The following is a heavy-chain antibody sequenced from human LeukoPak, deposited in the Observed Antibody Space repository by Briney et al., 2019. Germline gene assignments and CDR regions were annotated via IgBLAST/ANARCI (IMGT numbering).Heavy chain of an antibody. CDR3: VKDPFYGGNPLYYFDY. J-gene: IGHJ4*02. Sequence: TGGSLRLSCSASGFTFSSYAMHWVRQAPGKGLECVSAITGDGGRTYYADSVKGRFTISRDNSKNTLYLQMSSLRVEDTAVYYCVKDPFYGGNPLYYFDYWGQGTLVTVSS. CDR1: GFTFSSYA. V-gene: IGHV3-64D*06. D-gene: IGHD4-23*01. CDR2: ITGDGGRT.